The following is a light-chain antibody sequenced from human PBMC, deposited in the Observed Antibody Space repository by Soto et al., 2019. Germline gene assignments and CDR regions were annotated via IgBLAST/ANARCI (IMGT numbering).Light chain of an antibody. CDR1: SSNIGAGYD. CDR2: GNI. V-gene: IGLV1-40*01. CDR3: QSFDNSLSGDVL. Sequence: QSVLTQPPSVSGAPGQRVTISCTGSSSNIGAGYDVHWYQQLPGTAPKLLIYGNINRPSGVPDRFSASKSGTSASLAIIGLQAEDEADYYCQSFDNSLSGDVLFGGGTQLTVL. J-gene: IGLJ2*01.